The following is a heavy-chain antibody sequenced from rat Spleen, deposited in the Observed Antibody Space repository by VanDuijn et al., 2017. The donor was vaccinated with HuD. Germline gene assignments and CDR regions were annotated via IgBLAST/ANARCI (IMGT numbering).Heavy chain of an antibody. Sequence: EVKLVESGGGLVQPGRSLKLSCAASGFTFDDYGMAWVRQAPKNGLKWVASISWGGSIFYYPDNVKGRFTISRDNAKNALYLQMNNLRSEDTAIYYCTRRLNYGGYFDYWGQGVMVTVSS. CDR3: TRRLNYGGYFDY. J-gene: IGHJ2*01. D-gene: IGHD1-11*01. CDR2: ISWGGSIF. CDR1: GFTFDDYG. V-gene: IGHV5-36*01.